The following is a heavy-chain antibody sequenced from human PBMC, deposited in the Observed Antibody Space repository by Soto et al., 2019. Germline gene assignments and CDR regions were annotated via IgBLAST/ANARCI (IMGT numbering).Heavy chain of an antibody. Sequence: QVQLVESGGGVVQPGRSLRLSCAASGFTFSSYGMHWVRQAPGKGLEWVAVISYDGSNKYYADSVKGRFTISRDNSKNTLYLQMNSLRAEDTAVYYCAKGYYYDSSGCPSDAFDIWGQGTMVTVSS. CDR1: GFTFSSYG. CDR3: AKGYYYDSSGCPSDAFDI. CDR2: ISYDGSNK. D-gene: IGHD3-22*01. J-gene: IGHJ3*02. V-gene: IGHV3-30*18.